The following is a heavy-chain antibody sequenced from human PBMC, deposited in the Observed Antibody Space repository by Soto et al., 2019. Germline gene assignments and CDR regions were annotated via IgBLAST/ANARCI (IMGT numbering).Heavy chain of an antibody. V-gene: IGHV3-30-3*01. D-gene: IGHD6-19*01. Sequence: PGGSLRLSCAASGFTFSSYAMHWVRQAPGKGLEWVAVISYDGSNKYYADSVKGRFTISRDNSKNTLYLQMNSLRAEDTAVYYCARDHIAVALDPWGQGTLVTVSS. CDR3: ARDHIAVALDP. J-gene: IGHJ5*02. CDR2: ISYDGSNK. CDR1: GFTFSSYA.